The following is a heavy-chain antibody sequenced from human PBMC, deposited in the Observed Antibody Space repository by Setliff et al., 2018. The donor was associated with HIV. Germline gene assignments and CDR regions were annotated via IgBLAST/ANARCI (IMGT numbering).Heavy chain of an antibody. CDR1: GFTFSTYA. CDR2: ISGIGSST. V-gene: IGHV3-23*01. CDR3: VKGYTSTWGPFDY. D-gene: IGHD6-13*01. J-gene: IGHJ4*02. Sequence: PGGSLRLSCAASGFTFSTYAMSWVRQAPGKGLEWVSDISGIGSSTYYADSVKGRFTISRDNSKNTLYLQMNSLRAEDTAVYYCVKGYTSTWGPFDYWGQGTLVTVSS.